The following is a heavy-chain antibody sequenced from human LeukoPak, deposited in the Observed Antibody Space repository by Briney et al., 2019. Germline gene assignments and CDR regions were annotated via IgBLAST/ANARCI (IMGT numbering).Heavy chain of an antibody. CDR1: GGSISRYY. J-gene: IGHJ6*03. D-gene: IGHD3-10*01. CDR2: FYTSGNT. Sequence: KPSETLSLTCTVSGGSISRYYWSWIRQTARKGLEWIGRFYTSGNTNYNPSLKSRVTMSVEKSKNQFSLKLSSVTAEDTAVYYCVRDFGSGSSRRNNYYMDVWGKGTTVTVSS. V-gene: IGHV4-4*07. CDR3: VRDFGSGSSRRNNYYMDV.